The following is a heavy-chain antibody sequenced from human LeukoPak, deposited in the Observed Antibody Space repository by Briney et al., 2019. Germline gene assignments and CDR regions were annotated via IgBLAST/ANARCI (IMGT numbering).Heavy chain of an antibody. CDR1: GGSFSGYY. CDR3: ARGRSYYYDSSGYYYMSGLYFDY. Sequence: PSETLSLTCAVYGGSFSGYYWSWIRQPPGKGLEWIGEINHSGSTNYNPSLKSRVTISVDTSKYQFSLKLSSVTAADTAVYYCARGRSYYYDSSGYYYMSGLYFDYWGQGTLVTVSS. V-gene: IGHV4-34*01. CDR2: INHSGST. D-gene: IGHD3-22*01. J-gene: IGHJ4*02.